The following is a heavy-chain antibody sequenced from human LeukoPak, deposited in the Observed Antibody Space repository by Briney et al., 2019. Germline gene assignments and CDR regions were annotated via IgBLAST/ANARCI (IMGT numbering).Heavy chain of an antibody. D-gene: IGHD5-12*01. J-gene: IGHJ6*03. CDR1: GFTFDRFT. CDR2: INRRGHT. CDR3: AKDERGYSGYDFSWNYYYYMDV. Sequence: GGSLRLSCAASGFTFDRFTIHWVRQTPGKGLEWVSLINRRGHTFYADSVKGRFTISRDNSRNSVFLQMNSLRPEDTALYYCAKDERGYSGYDFSWNYYYYMDVWGKGTTVTVSS. V-gene: IGHV3-43*01.